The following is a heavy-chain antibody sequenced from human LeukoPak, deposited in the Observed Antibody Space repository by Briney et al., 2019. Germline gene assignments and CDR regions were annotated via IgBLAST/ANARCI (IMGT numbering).Heavy chain of an antibody. Sequence: GGSLRLSCAASGFTFSSYSMNWVRQAPGKGLEWVSSISSSSYIYHADSVKGRFTISRDNAKNSLYLQMNSLRAEDTAVYYCAISIQYSDGMDVWGQGTTVTVSS. CDR3: AISIQYSDGMDV. V-gene: IGHV3-21*01. D-gene: IGHD4-11*01. J-gene: IGHJ6*02. CDR1: GFTFSSYS. CDR2: ISSSSYI.